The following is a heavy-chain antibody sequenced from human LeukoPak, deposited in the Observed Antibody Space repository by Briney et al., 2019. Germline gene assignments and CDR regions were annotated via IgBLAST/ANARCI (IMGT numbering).Heavy chain of an antibody. CDR1: GFTFSSYG. J-gene: IGHJ4*02. CDR2: IRYVGSNK. V-gene: IGHV3-30*02. D-gene: IGHD3-10*01. Sequence: PAGGSLRLSCAASGFTFSSYGVHWVRQAPGKGLEWVSFIRYVGSNKYYADSVKGRFTISRDNSKNTLYLQMNSLRAEDTAMYYCAKDPGYYGSGTYPTLFDYWGQGTLVTVSS. CDR3: AKDPGYYGSGTYPTLFDY.